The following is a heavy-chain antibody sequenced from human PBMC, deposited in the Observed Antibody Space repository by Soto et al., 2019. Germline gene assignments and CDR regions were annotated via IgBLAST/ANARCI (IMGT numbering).Heavy chain of an antibody. Sequence: GGSLRLSCAASGFTSSRHTMHWVRQAPGKGLEWVASISYDGSNKYYADSVKGRFTISRDNSKNTLSVQMDSLRAEDTAVYYCARDRLRLGELSLLGYFDYWGQGTLVTVSS. CDR2: ISYDGSNK. CDR3: ARDRLRLGELSLLGYFDY. J-gene: IGHJ4*02. D-gene: IGHD3-16*02. V-gene: IGHV3-30*04. CDR1: GFTSSRHT.